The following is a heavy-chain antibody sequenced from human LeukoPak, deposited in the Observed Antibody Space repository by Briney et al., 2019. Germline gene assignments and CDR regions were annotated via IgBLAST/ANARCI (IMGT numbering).Heavy chain of an antibody. D-gene: IGHD6-19*01. CDR2: MYYSGTA. Sequence: SETLSLTCTVSGGSISSSSCYWGWIRQPPGKGLEWIGSMYYSGTAYYSPSLKSRVTISVDTSKNQFSLKLTSVTAADTAVYFCARLSNWGTGWYYFDYWGQGTLVTVSS. J-gene: IGHJ4*02. CDR1: GGSISSSSCY. V-gene: IGHV4-39*01. CDR3: ARLSNWGTGWYYFDY.